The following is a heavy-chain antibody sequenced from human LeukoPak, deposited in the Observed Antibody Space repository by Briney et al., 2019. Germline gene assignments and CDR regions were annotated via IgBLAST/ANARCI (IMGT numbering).Heavy chain of an antibody. CDR1: GFTVSSNY. V-gene: IGHV3-53*05. CDR2: IYSGGST. Sequence: PGGSLRLTCAASGFTVSSNYMSWVRQAPGKGLEWVSVIYSGGSTYYADSVKGRFTISRDNAKNSLYLQMNSLRAEDTALYYCAKDSSGWPNDAFDIWGQGTMRTVSS. CDR3: AKDSSGWPNDAFDI. J-gene: IGHJ3*02. D-gene: IGHD6-19*01.